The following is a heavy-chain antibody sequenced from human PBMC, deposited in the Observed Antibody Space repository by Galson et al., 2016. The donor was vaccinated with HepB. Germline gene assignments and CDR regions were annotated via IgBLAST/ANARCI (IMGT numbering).Heavy chain of an antibody. CDR1: GFIFNNYA. V-gene: IGHV3-30-3*01. D-gene: IGHD7-27*01. CDR3: ARDAKGWGMYLYYGMDV. Sequence: SLRLSCAASGFIFNNYAMHWVRQAPGKGLEWVAVMSTDAGSKFYADSVKGRFTIPRDNSKNTLDLQMNSLRADDTAVYYCARDAKGWGMYLYYGMDVWGQGTPVTVSS. J-gene: IGHJ6*02. CDR2: MSTDAGSK.